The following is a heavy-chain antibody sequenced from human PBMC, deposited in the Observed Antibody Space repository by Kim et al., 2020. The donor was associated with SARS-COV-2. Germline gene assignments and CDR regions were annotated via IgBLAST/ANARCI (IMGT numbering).Heavy chain of an antibody. V-gene: IGHV4-4*09. D-gene: IGHD5-18*01. Sequence: PSLKSRVTISVDTSKNQFSLKLSAVTAADTAVYYCARISGYSYGYGVFDYWGQGTLVTVSS. J-gene: IGHJ4*02. CDR3: ARISGYSYGYGVFDY.